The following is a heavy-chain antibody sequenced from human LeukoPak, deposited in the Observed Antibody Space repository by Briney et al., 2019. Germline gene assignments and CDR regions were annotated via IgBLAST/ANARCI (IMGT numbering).Heavy chain of an antibody. D-gene: IGHD3-10*01. CDR2: ISAYNGNT. CDR1: GYTFTSYG. CDR3: AREGPLWFGELSYFDY. J-gene: IGHJ4*02. V-gene: IGHV1-18*01. Sequence: ASVKVSCKASGYTFTSYGISWVRQAPGQGLEWMGWISAYNGNTNYAQKFQGRVTMTRDTSISTAYMELSRLRSDDTAVYYCAREGPLWFGELSYFDYWGQGTLVTVSS.